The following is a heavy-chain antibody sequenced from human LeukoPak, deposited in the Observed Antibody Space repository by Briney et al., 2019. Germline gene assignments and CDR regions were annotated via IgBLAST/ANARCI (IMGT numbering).Heavy chain of an antibody. CDR1: GFTFSSYG. J-gene: IGHJ4*02. Sequence: GGSLRLSCAASGFTFSSYGMHWVRQAPGKGLEWVTVIWYDGSNKYYADSVKGRFTISRDNSKNTLYLQMNSLKTEDTAVYYCTTGNWGPHWGQGTLVTVSS. D-gene: IGHD7-27*01. V-gene: IGHV3-33*01. CDR2: IWYDGSNK. CDR3: TTGNWGPH.